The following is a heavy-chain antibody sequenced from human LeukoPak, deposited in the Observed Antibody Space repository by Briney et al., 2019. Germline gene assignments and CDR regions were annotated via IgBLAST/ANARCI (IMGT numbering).Heavy chain of an antibody. CDR1: GFTFSDYY. J-gene: IGHJ4*02. CDR2: ISSSGSTI. Sequence: SGGSLRLSCAASGFTFSDYYMSWIRQAPGKGLEWVSYISSSGSTIYYADSVKGRFTISRDNAKNSLYLQMNSLRAEDTAVYYCARTGMTTVTMWAYWGQGTLVTVSS. V-gene: IGHV3-11*01. D-gene: IGHD4-17*01. CDR3: ARTGMTTVTMWAY.